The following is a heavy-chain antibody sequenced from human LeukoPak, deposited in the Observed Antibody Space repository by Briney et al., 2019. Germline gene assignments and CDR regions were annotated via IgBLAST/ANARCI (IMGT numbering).Heavy chain of an antibody. CDR1: GFNFSSFG. D-gene: IGHD2-8*02. Sequence: QTGGFLRLSCAASGFNFSSFGMHWVRQAPGEGLEWVAYIGYTGTNTYYADSVKGRFTISRDNSKNTVHLQMNSLRAADTALYSCARDLTGKYYIAYWGQGTLVTVSS. J-gene: IGHJ4*02. V-gene: IGHV3-30*02. CDR2: IGYTGTNT. CDR3: ARDLTGKYYIAY.